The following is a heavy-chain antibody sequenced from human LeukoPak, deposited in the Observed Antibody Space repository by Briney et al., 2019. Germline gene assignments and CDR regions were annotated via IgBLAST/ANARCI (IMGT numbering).Heavy chain of an antibody. CDR1: GYTFTSYA. CDR2: INTNTGNP. V-gene: IGHV7-4-1*02. J-gene: IGHJ4*02. CDR3: ARVGGQLLHGFGYFEY. D-gene: IGHD6-13*01. Sequence: ASVKVSCKASGYTFTSYAMNWVRQAPGQGLEWMGWINTNTGNPTYAQGFTGRFVFSLDTSISTAYLQISSLKAEDTAVYYCARVGGQLLHGFGYFEYWGQGTLVTVSS.